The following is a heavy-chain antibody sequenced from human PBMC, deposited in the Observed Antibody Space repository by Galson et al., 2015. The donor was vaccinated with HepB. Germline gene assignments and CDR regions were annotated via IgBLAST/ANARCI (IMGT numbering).Heavy chain of an antibody. Sequence: QSGAEVKKPGESLRISCKGSGYSFTSYWISWVRQMPGKGLEWMGRMDPSDSYANYSPSFQGHVTMSADKSISTAYLQWSSLKASDTAMYYCARQYRSSWYYFDYWGQGTLVTVSS. J-gene: IGHJ4*02. D-gene: IGHD6-13*01. V-gene: IGHV5-10-1*01. CDR3: ARQYRSSWYYFDY. CDR2: MDPSDSYA. CDR1: GYSFTSYW.